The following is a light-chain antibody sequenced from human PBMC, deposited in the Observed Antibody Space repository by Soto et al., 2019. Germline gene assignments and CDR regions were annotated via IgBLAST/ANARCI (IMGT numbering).Light chain of an antibody. J-gene: IGLJ3*02. CDR3: SSYTITTHPFGV. V-gene: IGLV2-14*01. CDR2: EVS. CDR1: SSDVGGYDY. Sequence: QSALTQPASVSGSPGQSITISCTGTSSDVGGYDYVFWYQQHPGKAPKLIIYEVSNRPSGVSHRFSGSKSGKTASLTISGLQAEDEAVYYCSSYTITTHPFGVFGGGTKLTVL.